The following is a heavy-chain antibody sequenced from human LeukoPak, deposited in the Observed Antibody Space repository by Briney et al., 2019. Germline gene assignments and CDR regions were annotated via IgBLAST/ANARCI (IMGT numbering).Heavy chain of an antibody. Sequence: SQTLSLTCATSGDSVSSNSAAWNWNRQSPSRGLEWLGRTYYRSKWYNDYAVSVKSRITINPDTSKNQFSLQLNSVTPEDTAVYYCARDRYCSSTSCKYYFDYWGQGTLVTVSS. D-gene: IGHD2-2*01. CDR2: TYYRSKWYN. CDR1: GDSVSSNSAA. CDR3: ARDRYCSSTSCKYYFDY. V-gene: IGHV6-1*01. J-gene: IGHJ4*02.